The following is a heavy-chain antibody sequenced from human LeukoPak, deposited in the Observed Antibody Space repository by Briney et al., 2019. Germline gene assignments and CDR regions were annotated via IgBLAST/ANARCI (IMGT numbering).Heavy chain of an antibody. CDR2: INGDESST. V-gene: IGHV3-74*01. D-gene: IGHD2-21*02. J-gene: IGHJ6*02. CDR3: AKGSPLMVTNDYYYYGMDV. Sequence: PGGSLRLSCVASGFTFRDYWMHWVRQAPGKGLAWVSRINGDESSTDYADSVKGRFTVSRDNSKDTLYLQMNSLRAEDTAVYYCAKGSPLMVTNDYYYYGMDVWGQGTTVTVSS. CDR1: GFTFRDYW.